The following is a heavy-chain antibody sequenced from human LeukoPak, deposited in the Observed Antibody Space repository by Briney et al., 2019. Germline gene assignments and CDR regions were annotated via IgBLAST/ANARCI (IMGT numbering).Heavy chain of an antibody. CDR3: ARERRPQYDSSAYYYLDGAFDI. Sequence: GASVKVSCKASGYTFTGYYMHWVRQAPGQGLEWMGWISAYTGNTNYAQKLQGRVTITTDTSTSTAYMQLRSLTSDDSAVYYCARERRPQYDSSAYYYLDGAFDIWGQGTTVTVSS. CDR2: ISAYTGNT. V-gene: IGHV1-18*04. J-gene: IGHJ3*02. D-gene: IGHD3-22*01. CDR1: GYTFTGYY.